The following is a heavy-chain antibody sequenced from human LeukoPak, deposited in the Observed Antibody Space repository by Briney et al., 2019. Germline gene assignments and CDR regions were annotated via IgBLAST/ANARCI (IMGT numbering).Heavy chain of an antibody. CDR1: GFTFSSYW. CDR3: ARDQWLVRGYFDY. V-gene: IGHV3-7*01. Sequence: PGGSLRLSCAASGFTFSSYWMSWVRQAPGKGLEWVANIKQDGSEKYYVDSVKGRFTISRDNAKNSLYLQMNGLRAEDTAVYYCARDQWLVRGYFDYWGQGTLVTVSS. J-gene: IGHJ4*02. CDR2: IKQDGSEK. D-gene: IGHD6-19*01.